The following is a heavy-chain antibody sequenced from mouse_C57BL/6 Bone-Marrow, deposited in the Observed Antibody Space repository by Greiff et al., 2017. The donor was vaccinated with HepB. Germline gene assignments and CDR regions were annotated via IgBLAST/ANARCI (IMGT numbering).Heavy chain of an antibody. CDR3: ASSTSWDYFDY. V-gene: IGHV14-2*01. J-gene: IGHJ2*01. CDR2: IDPEDGET. D-gene: IGHD5-1*01. Sequence: EVKVVESGAELVKPGASVKLSCTASGFNIKDYYMHWVKQRTEQGLEWIGRIDPEDGETKYAPKFQGKATITADTSSNTAYLQLSSLTSEDTAVYYCASSTSWDYFDYWGQGTTLTVSS. CDR1: GFNIKDYY.